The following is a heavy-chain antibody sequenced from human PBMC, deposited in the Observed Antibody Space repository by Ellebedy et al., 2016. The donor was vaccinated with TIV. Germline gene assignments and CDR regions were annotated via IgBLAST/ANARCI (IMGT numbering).Heavy chain of an antibody. J-gene: IGHJ6*02. CDR3: ASGGLYGYPFQYYYYYGMDV. Sequence: SETLSLXXTVSGGSISSSSYYWGWIRQPPGKGLEWIGSIYYSGSTYYNPSLKSRVTISVDTSKNQFSLKLSSVTAADTAVYYCASGGLYGYPFQYYYYYGMDVWGQGTTVTVSS. V-gene: IGHV4-39*01. CDR2: IYYSGST. D-gene: IGHD5-18*01. CDR1: GGSISSSSYY.